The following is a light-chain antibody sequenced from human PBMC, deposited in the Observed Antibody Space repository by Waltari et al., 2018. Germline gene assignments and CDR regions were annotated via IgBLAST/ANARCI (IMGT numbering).Light chain of an antibody. V-gene: IGKV3-20*01. CDR3: QQYDNSPIT. CDR2: GAS. Sequence: EIVLTQSPGTLSLSPGERATLSCRASQTVSSAFLAWYHPKPGQAPRLLIYGASSRATDIPDRFSGSGSGTDFTLTISRLEPEDSAVYFCQQYDNSPITFGQGTRLEIK. J-gene: IGKJ5*01. CDR1: QTVSSAF.